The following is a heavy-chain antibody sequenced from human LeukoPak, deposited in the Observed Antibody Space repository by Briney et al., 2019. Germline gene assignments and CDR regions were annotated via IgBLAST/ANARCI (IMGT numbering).Heavy chain of an antibody. V-gene: IGHV3-48*03. CDR2: ISSSGSTI. CDR3: ASPSDCSGGSCYWRAFDI. J-gene: IGHJ3*02. D-gene: IGHD2-15*01. Sequence: PGGSLRLSCAASGFTFSSYEMNWVRQALGKWLEWVSYISSSGSTIYYADSVKGRFTISRDNAKNSLYLQMNSLRAEDTAVYYCASPSDCSGGSCYWRAFDIWGQGTMVTVSS. CDR1: GFTFSSYE.